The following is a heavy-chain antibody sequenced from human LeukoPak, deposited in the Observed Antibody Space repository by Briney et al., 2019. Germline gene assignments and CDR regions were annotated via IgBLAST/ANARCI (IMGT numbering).Heavy chain of an antibody. D-gene: IGHD1-26*01. CDR3: ARVGRRASPNYGMDV. CDR1: GVSFSGYY. J-gene: IGHJ6*02. V-gene: IGHV4-34*01. Sequence: PSQTLSLTCAVYGVSFSGYYWSWIRQPPGKGLEWIGEINHSGSTNYNPSLKSRVTISVDTSKNQFSLKLSSVTAADTAVYYCARVGRRASPNYGMDVWGQGTTVTVSS. CDR2: INHSGST.